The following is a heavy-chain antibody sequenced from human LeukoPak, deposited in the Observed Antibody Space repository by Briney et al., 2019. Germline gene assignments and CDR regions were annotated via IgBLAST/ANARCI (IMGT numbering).Heavy chain of an antibody. CDR1: GYIFTTYY. CDR2: INPSGGST. CDR3: ARRYDSSFDL. J-gene: IGHJ5*02. D-gene: IGHD3-3*01. Sequence: ASVNVSCTASGYIFTTYYVHWVRQAPGQGLEWMGIINPSGGSTSYAQKFQGRVTMTRDTSTSTVYMELSSLRSEDTAVYYCARRYDSSFDLWGQGTLATVSS. V-gene: IGHV1-46*01.